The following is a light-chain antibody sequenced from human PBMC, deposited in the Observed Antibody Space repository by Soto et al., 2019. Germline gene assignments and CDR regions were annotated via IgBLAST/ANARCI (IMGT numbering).Light chain of an antibody. V-gene: IGLV2-8*01. CDR3: RPYVGSIPFL. CDR2: EVS. J-gene: IGLJ1*01. Sequence: RDQASSATGSPGQSVTNSRTGTSSDVGGYNYVSWYQQHPGKAPKLMIYEVSERPSGVPDRFSGSKSGNTASLTVSGLQAYYFSDYYCRPYVGSIPFLFGTGTKVT. CDR1: SSDVGGYNY.